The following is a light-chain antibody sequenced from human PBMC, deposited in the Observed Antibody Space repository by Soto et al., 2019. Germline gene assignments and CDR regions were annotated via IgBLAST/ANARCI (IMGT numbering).Light chain of an antibody. CDR1: HSMSNSN. J-gene: IGKJ4*01. V-gene: IGKV3-20*01. CDR3: QEFASN. Sequence: IVLTQSPGTLSLSPGDRATLSCRASHSMSNSNLAWYQHKPGQAPRLLIYGASNRATGIPDRFSGSGSGTDFILTINRLGPEDFAVYYCQEFASNFGGGTKV. CDR2: GAS.